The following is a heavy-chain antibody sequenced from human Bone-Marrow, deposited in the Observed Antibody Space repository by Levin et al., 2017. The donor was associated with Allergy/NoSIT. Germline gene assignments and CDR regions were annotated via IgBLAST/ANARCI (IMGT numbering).Heavy chain of an antibody. CDR3: AKLTPAASAADF. D-gene: IGHD6-25*01. CDR1: GFALNNYP. CDR2: ITANGDRR. J-gene: IGHJ4*02. Sequence: GESLKISCASSGFALNNYPMSWVRQAPGRGLEWVSSITANGDRRYHADSVEGRFTVSRDNSKNTVYLQMKRLRAEDTAIYFCAKLTPAASAADFWGPGTLVTVS. V-gene: IGHV3-23*01.